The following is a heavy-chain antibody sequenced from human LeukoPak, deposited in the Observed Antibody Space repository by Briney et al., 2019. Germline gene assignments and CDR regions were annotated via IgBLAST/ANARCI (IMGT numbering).Heavy chain of an antibody. J-gene: IGHJ4*02. CDR2: ISSSSSYI. D-gene: IGHD3-10*01. Sequence: GGSLRLSCAASGFTFSSYSMNWVRQAPGKGLEWVSSISSSSSYIYYADSVKGRFTISRDNAKNSLYLQMNSLRAEDTAVYYCARDVDYYGSGSPMYYFDYWGQGTLVTVSS. CDR3: ARDVDYYGSGSPMYYFDY. CDR1: GFTFSSYS. V-gene: IGHV3-21*01.